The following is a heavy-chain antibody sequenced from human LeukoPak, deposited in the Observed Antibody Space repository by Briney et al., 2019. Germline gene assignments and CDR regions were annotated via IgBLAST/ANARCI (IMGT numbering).Heavy chain of an antibody. J-gene: IGHJ4*02. Sequence: GGSLRLSCAASGFTFSNYWMNWVRRAPGKGLEWVANIKEDGSDKKYVDSVKGRFTISRDNAKNSLYLQMNSLRAEDTAVYYCARRNYFDYWGQGTLATVSS. CDR2: IKEDGSDK. V-gene: IGHV3-7*03. CDR1: GFTFSNYW. CDR3: ARRNYFDY.